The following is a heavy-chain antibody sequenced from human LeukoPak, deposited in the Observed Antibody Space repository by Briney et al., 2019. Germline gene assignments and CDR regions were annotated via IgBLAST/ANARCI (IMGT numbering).Heavy chain of an antibody. CDR1: GGSFSGYY. Sequence: PSETLSLTCAVYGGSFSGYYWSWIRQPPGKGLEWIGEINHSGSTNYNPSLKSRVTISVDTSKNQFSLKLSSVTAADTAVYYCARGIVVVPAAIYAVREYYFDYWGQGTLVTVSS. J-gene: IGHJ4*02. CDR3: ARGIVVVPAAIYAVREYYFDY. D-gene: IGHD2-2*02. V-gene: IGHV4-34*01. CDR2: INHSGST.